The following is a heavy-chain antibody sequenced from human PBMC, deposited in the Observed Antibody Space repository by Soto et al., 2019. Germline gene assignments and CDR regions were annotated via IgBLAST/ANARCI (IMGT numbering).Heavy chain of an antibody. D-gene: IGHD3-9*01. Sequence: EVQLVESGGGLVQPGGSLRLSCAASGFTFSDHYMDWVRQASGKGLEWVGRIRNKVHSYTAEYAASVKGRFTISRDDSKNSLYLQMNSLKIEDTALYYSVRAGTGYQLDYWGQGTLVTVSS. CDR2: IRNKVHSYTA. J-gene: IGHJ4*02. CDR3: VRAGTGYQLDY. V-gene: IGHV3-72*01. CDR1: GFTFSDHY.